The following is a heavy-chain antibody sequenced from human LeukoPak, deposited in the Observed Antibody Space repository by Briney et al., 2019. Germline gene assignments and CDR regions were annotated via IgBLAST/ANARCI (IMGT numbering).Heavy chain of an antibody. D-gene: IGHD4-17*01. CDR3: ARGDYGFDY. Sequence: SETLSLTCAVYGGSFSGYYWSWIRQPPGKGLEWIGEIKHSGSTNYNPSLKSRVTISVDTSKNQFSLKLSSVTAADTAVYYCARGDYGFDYWGQGTLVTVSS. J-gene: IGHJ4*02. CDR1: GGSFSGYY. CDR2: IKHSGST. V-gene: IGHV4-34*01.